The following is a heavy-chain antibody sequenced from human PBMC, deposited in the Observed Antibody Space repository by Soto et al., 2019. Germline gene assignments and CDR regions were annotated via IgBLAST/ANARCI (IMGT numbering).Heavy chain of an antibody. J-gene: IGHJ4*02. V-gene: IGHV3-48*04. CDR1: GFTFSNYG. D-gene: IGHD2-21*01. CDR3: AKDPEGINDFDY. CDR2: INAPGETK. Sequence: EVQLVESGGGLVQPGGSLRLSCAASGFTFSNYGMNWARQAPGRGLEWVTHINAPGETKSYSDSVKGRFTISRDDAKKSLYLEINSPAADDTAIYFCAKDPEGINDFDYRGQGTLVTVSS.